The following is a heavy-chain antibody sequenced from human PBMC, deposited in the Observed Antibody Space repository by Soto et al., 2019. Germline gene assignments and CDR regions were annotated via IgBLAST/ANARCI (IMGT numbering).Heavy chain of an antibody. V-gene: IGHV1-24*01. CDR2: FDPEDGET. CDR3: ATNKPYYDFWSAYAVYGMDV. Sequence: ASVKVSCKVSGYTLTELSMHWVRQAPGKGLEWMGGFDPEDGETIYAQKFQGRVTMNEDTSTDTAYMELSSLRSEDTAVYYCATNKPYYDFWSAYAVYGMDVWGQGTTFTVS. CDR1: GYTLTELS. D-gene: IGHD3-3*01. J-gene: IGHJ6*02.